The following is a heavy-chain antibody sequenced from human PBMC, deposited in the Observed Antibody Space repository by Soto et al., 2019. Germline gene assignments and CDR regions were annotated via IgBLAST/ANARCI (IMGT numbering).Heavy chain of an antibody. Sequence: GGSLRLSCAASGFSFVNYAMNWVRQAPGKGLEWVSGLSGSGTSTYYADSVKGRFTISRDNSRDTLFLQMNSLSADDTAVYYCAKATTNGGWFNPFDSWGQGALVTVSS. D-gene: IGHD6-19*01. J-gene: IGHJ4*02. CDR3: AKATTNGGWFNPFDS. CDR2: LSGSGTST. CDR1: GFSFVNYA. V-gene: IGHV3-23*01.